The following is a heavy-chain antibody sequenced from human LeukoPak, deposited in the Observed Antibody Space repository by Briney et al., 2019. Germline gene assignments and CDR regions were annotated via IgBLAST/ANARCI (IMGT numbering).Heavy chain of an antibody. V-gene: IGHV4-59*01. D-gene: IGHD6-13*01. J-gene: IGHJ4*02. Sequence: SETLSLTCTVSGGSISSYYWSWIRQPPGKGLEGIGYIYYSGSTNYNPSLKSRVTISVDTSKNQFSLKLSSVTAADTAVYYCARVGWSSSWYVDYWGQGTLVTVSS. CDR2: IYYSGST. CDR1: GGSISSYY. CDR3: ARVGWSSSWYVDY.